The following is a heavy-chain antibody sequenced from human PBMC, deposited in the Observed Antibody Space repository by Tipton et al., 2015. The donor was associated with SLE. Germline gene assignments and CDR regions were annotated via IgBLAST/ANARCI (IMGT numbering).Heavy chain of an antibody. D-gene: IGHD1-26*01. CDR3: ARLDYSGSLGAFDI. J-gene: IGHJ3*02. V-gene: IGHV4-59*01. CDR1: GGSISSYY. Sequence: GLVKPSETLSLTCTVSGGSISSYYWSWIRQPPGKGLEWIGYIYYSGSTNYNPSLKSRVTISVATSKNQFSLKLSSVTAADTAVYYCARLDYSGSLGAFDIWGQGTMVTVSS. CDR2: IYYSGST.